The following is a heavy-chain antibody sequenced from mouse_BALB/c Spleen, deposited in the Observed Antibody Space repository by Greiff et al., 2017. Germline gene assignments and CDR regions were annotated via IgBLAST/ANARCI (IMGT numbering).Heavy chain of an antibody. J-gene: IGHJ4*01. D-gene: IGHD4-1*01. CDR2: ISYSGST. CDR3: ATGSYAMDD. CDR1: GYSITSCY. V-gene: IGHV3-8*02. Sequence: EVQLQQSGPSLVKPSQTLSLTCSVTGYSITSCYWNWIRKFPGNKLEYMGYISYSGSTYYNPSLKSRISITRDTSKNQYYLQLNSVTTEDTATYYCATGSYAMDDWGQGTSVTVSS.